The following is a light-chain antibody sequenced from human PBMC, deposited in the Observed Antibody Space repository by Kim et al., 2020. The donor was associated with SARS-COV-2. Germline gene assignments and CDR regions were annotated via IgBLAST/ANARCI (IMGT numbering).Light chain of an antibody. CDR1: SSDVGGYNY. CDR3: SSYSRSTTSL. CDR2: DVS. J-gene: IGLJ3*02. V-gene: IGLV2-14*01. Sequence: QSALTQPASVSGSPGQSITISCTGTSSDVGGYNYVSWYQQYPGKAPKLMIYDVSKRPSGVSNRFSGSKSGNTASLTISGLQAEDEADYYCSSYSRSTTSLFGGGTHLTVL.